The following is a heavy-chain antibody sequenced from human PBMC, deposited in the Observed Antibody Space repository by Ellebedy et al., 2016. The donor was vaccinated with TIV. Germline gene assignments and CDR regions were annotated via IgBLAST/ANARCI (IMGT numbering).Heavy chain of an antibody. J-gene: IGHJ4*02. D-gene: IGHD6-19*01. CDR1: GFTFSSYW. V-gene: IGHV3-74*03. Sequence: GGSLRLSXAASGFTFSSYWMHWVRQAPGKGLVWVSRISSEGSTTTYADSARGRFTISRDNAKNTLYLQVNSLRAEDTAVYYCARGDGSSGWYFDYWGQGTLVTVSS. CDR3: ARGDGSSGWYFDY. CDR2: ISSEGSTT.